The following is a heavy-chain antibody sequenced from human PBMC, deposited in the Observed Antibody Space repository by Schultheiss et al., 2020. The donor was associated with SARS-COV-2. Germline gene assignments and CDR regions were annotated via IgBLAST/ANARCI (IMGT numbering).Heavy chain of an antibody. CDR1: GGSISSYY. CDR2: FYYSGTT. CDR3: ARGIAAAGTKEFDY. Sequence: SETLSLTCTVSGGSISSYYWSWIRQPPGKGLEWIGYFYYSGTTDYNPTLESRVTISGDTSKNQFSLKLSSVTAADTAVYYCARGIAAAGTKEFDYWGQGTLVTVSS. J-gene: IGHJ4*02. V-gene: IGHV4-59*01. D-gene: IGHD6-13*01.